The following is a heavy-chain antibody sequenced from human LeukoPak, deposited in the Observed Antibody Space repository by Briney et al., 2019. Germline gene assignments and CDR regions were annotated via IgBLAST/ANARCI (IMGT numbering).Heavy chain of an antibody. CDR2: IYTSGST. D-gene: IGHD3-22*01. V-gene: IGHV4-61*09. J-gene: IGHJ3*02. Sequence: PSQTLSLTCTVSGGSISSGRYYWSWIRQPAGRRLEWIGHIYTSGSTNYNPSLKSRVTISVDTSKNQFSLKLSSVTAADTAVHYCARARFMVVVVSSHDAAFDIWGQGTMVTVSS. CDR3: ARARFMVVVVSSHDAAFDI. CDR1: GGSISSGRYY.